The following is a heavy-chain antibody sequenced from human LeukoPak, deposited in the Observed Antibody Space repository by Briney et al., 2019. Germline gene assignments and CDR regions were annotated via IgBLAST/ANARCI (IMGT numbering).Heavy chain of an antibody. Sequence: ASVKVSCKASGGTFSSYAISWVRQAPGQGLEWMGRIIPIFGTANYAQEFQGRVTITTDESTSKAYMELSSLRSEDTAVYYCARGPYDSSGYIWWGQGTLVTVSS. J-gene: IGHJ4*02. CDR2: IIPIFGTA. V-gene: IGHV1-69*05. CDR3: ARGPYDSSGYIW. D-gene: IGHD3-22*01. CDR1: GGTFSSYA.